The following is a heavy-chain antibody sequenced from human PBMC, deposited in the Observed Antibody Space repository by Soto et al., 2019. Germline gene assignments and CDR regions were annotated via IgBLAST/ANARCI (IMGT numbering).Heavy chain of an antibody. CDR1: GGSVSSGSYY. Sequence: SETLSLTCTVSGGSVSSGSYYWSWIRKPPGKGLEWIGYIYYSGSTNYNPSLKSRVTISVDTSKNQFSLKLSSVTAADTAVYYCAREVVTAHDAFDIWSQGTMVTVSS. CDR3: AREVVTAHDAFDI. CDR2: IYYSGST. D-gene: IGHD2-21*02. V-gene: IGHV4-61*01. J-gene: IGHJ3*02.